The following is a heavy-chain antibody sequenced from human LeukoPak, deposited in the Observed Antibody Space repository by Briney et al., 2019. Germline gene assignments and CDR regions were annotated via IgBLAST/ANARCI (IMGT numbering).Heavy chain of an antibody. CDR3: VKEKGGFWSGFVY. D-gene: IGHD3-3*01. CDR1: GFTFDDYA. V-gene: IGHV3-9*03. J-gene: IGHJ4*02. CDR2: ISWNGGSI. Sequence: GGPLRLSCAASGFTFDDYAMHWVRQAPGKGLEWVSGISWNGGSIGYADSVKGRFTISRDNAQNSLYLQMNSLRSEEMALYYGVKEKGGFWSGFVYWGQGTWSPSPQ.